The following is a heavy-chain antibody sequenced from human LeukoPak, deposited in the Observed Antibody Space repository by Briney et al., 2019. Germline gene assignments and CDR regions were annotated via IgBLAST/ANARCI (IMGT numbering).Heavy chain of an antibody. CDR2: IYYSGST. J-gene: IGHJ4*02. CDR1: GDSISSSSYY. D-gene: IGHD6-13*01. Sequence: NASETLSLTCAVSGDSISSSSYYWGWIRQPPGKGLEWIGSIYYSGSTYYNPSLKSRVTISVDTSKNQFSLKLSSVTAADTAVYYCARYSSSSFDYWGQGTLVTVSS. CDR3: ARYSSSSFDY. V-gene: IGHV4-39*01.